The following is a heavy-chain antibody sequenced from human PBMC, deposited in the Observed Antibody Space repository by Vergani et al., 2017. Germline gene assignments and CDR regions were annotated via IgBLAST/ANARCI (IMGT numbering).Heavy chain of an antibody. Sequence: EVQLVESGGGLVQPGGSLRLSCAASGFTFSSYWMSWVRQAPGKGLEWVANIKQAGSEKYYVDSVKGRFTISRDNAKNSLYLQMNSLRAEDTAVYYCARVRIVGAMWFDPWGQGTLVTVSS. CDR1: GFTFSSYW. J-gene: IGHJ5*02. D-gene: IGHD1-26*01. V-gene: IGHV3-7*01. CDR3: ARVRIVGAMWFDP. CDR2: IKQAGSEK.